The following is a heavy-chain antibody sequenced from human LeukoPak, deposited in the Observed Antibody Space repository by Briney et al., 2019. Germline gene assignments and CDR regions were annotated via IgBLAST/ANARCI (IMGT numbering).Heavy chain of an antibody. CDR3: AGGGAANDY. CDR1: GDSISSSNCY. J-gene: IGHJ4*02. D-gene: IGHD3-16*01. V-gene: IGHV4-39*07. CDR2: IYYSGST. Sequence: SETLSLTCTVSGDSISSSNCYWGWIRQPPGKGLEWIGSIYYSGSTYYNPSLKSRVTISVDTSKNKFSLKLSSVTAADTAVYYCAGGGAANDYWGQGTLVTVSS.